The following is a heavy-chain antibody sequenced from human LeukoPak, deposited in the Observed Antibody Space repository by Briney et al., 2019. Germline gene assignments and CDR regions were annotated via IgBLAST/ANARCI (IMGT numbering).Heavy chain of an antibody. Sequence: TSGGSLRLSCAASGFTFSDYIMNWVRQAPGKGLEWVASISRNSTYIHYADSVKGRFIISRDNAKDSLYLQMNSLRADDTAVYYCARAKRYFDWLYPFYFDCWGQGTLVTVSS. CDR3: ARAKRYFDWLYPFYFDC. J-gene: IGHJ4*02. CDR1: GFTFSDYI. V-gene: IGHV3-21*01. CDR2: ISRNSTYI. D-gene: IGHD3-9*01.